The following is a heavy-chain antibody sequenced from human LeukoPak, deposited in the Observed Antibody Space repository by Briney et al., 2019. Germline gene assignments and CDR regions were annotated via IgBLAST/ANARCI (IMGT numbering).Heavy chain of an antibody. V-gene: IGHV5-10-1*01. CDR2: IDPSDSYT. Sequence: GESLKISCQGSGYSLIRYWINWVRQMPGKGLEWMGTIDPSDSYTNYSPSFQGHVTISVDKSISTAYLQWSSLKASDTAMYYCARRIAADAFDIWGQGTMVTVSS. D-gene: IGHD6-13*01. CDR1: GYSLIRYW. CDR3: ARRIAADAFDI. J-gene: IGHJ3*02.